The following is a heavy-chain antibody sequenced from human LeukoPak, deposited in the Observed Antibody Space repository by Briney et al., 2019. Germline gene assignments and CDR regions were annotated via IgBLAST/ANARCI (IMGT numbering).Heavy chain of an antibody. CDR2: MSSSDDGR. CDR3: ARDIGGFHTFDY. Sequence: GGSLRLSCATSGFSFSSYAMSWVRQAPGKGLEWVSAMSSSDDGRYYADSVKGRFTISRDNSKNTLYLQMNSLRAEDTAVYYCARDIGGFHTFDYWGQGTLVTVSS. CDR1: GFSFSSYA. V-gene: IGHV3-23*01. J-gene: IGHJ4*02. D-gene: IGHD1-26*01.